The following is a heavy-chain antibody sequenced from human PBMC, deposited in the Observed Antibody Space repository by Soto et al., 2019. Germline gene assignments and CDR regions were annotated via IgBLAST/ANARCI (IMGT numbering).Heavy chain of an antibody. V-gene: IGHV1-46*01. CDR2: INPSGGST. D-gene: IGHD1-26*01. CDR3: ARLSAVVGATPSAFDI. Sequence: GASVKVSCKASVYTFTSYYIHWVRQAPGQGLEWMGIINPSGGSTSYAQKFQGRVTMTRDTSTSTVYMELSSLRSEDTAVYYCARLSAVVGATPSAFDIWGQGTMVTVSS. J-gene: IGHJ3*02. CDR1: VYTFTSYY.